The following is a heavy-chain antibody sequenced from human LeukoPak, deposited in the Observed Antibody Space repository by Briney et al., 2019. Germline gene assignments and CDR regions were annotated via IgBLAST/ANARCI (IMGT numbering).Heavy chain of an antibody. CDR1: GYTFTGYY. CDR3: ARSAGTGLRAEYFQH. J-gene: IGHJ1*01. CDR2: INPNSGGT. Sequence: ASVKVSCKASGYTFTGYYMHWVRQAPGQGLEWMGWINPNSGGTNYAQKFQGRVTMTRDTSISTAYMELSRLRSDDTAVYYCARSAGTGLRAEYFQHWGQGTLVTVSS. V-gene: IGHV1-2*02. D-gene: IGHD1-1*01.